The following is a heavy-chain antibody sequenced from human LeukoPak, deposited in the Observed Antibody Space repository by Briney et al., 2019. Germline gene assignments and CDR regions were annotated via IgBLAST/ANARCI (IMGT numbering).Heavy chain of an antibody. D-gene: IGHD6-13*01. CDR1: GGTFTNYT. Sequence: SVKVSCKASGGTFTNYTFTWVRQAPGQGLEWMGGIIPRFGSTQYAQKFQDRVMITADKSTSTAYMELSSLRSEDTAVYYCARGASSSWYPTGLDWRPKLKWYFDLWGRGTLVTVSS. CDR2: IIPRFGST. V-gene: IGHV1-69*06. J-gene: IGHJ2*01. CDR3: ARGASSSWYPTGLDWRPKLKWYFDL.